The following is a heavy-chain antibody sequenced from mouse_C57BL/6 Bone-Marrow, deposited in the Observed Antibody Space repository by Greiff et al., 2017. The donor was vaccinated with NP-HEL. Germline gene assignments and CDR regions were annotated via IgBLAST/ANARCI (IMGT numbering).Heavy chain of an antibody. J-gene: IGHJ3*01. CDR3: ARGVFITTVVAPAGFAY. V-gene: IGHV1-59*01. Sequence: VQLKQSGAELVRPGTSVKLSCKASGYTFTSYWMHWVKQRPGQGLEWIGVIDPSDSYTNYNQKFKGKATLTVDTSSSTAYMQLSSLTSEDSAVYYCARGVFITTVVAPAGFAYWGQGTLVTVSA. D-gene: IGHD1-1*01. CDR2: IDPSDSYT. CDR1: GYTFTSYW.